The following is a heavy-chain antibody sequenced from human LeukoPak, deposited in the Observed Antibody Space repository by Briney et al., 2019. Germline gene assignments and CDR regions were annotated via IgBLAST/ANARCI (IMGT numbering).Heavy chain of an antibody. CDR3: AKDPSNYDILTGYYMAFYFDY. D-gene: IGHD3-9*01. CDR1: GFTVSSNY. V-gene: IGHV3-66*01. CDR2: IYSGGST. Sequence: GGSLRLSCAASGFTVSSNYMSWVRQAPGKGLEWVSVIYSGGSTYYADSVKGRFTISRDNSKNTLYLQMNSLRAEDTAVYYCAKDPSNYDILTGYYMAFYFDYWGQGTLLTVSS. J-gene: IGHJ4*02.